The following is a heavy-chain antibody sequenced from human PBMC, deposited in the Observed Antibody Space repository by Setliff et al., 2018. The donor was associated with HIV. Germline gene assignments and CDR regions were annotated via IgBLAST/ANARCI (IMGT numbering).Heavy chain of an antibody. D-gene: IGHD3-22*01. Sequence: SETLSLTCTVSGGSISSYYWTWIRQPPGKGLEWIGYIYYSGTTNYNPSLRSRVTISVDTSKNQFSRKLSSVTAADTAVYYCARLQDSSGYYRYWGQGTLVTVSS. CDR2: IYYSGTT. V-gene: IGHV4-59*08. CDR1: GGSISSYY. CDR3: ARLQDSSGYYRY. J-gene: IGHJ4*02.